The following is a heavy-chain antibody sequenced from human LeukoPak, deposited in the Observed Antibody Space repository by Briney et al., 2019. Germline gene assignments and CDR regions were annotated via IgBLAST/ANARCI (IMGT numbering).Heavy chain of an antibody. J-gene: IGHJ4*02. CDR2: IYTTGST. CDR1: GGSINSYY. Sequence: SETLSLTCTVSGGSINSYYWTWIRQPAGKGLEWIGRIYTTGSTNYNPSLKSRVTMSVDTSKNHFSLRLSSVTAADTAVYYCARGDGSSWEFDYWGQGTLVTVSS. V-gene: IGHV4-4*07. D-gene: IGHD6-13*01. CDR3: ARGDGSSWEFDY.